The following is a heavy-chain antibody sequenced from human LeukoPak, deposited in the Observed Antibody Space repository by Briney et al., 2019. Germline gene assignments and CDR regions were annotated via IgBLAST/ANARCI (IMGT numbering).Heavy chain of an antibody. D-gene: IGHD1-26*01. CDR2: IDPSGGST. V-gene: IGHV1-46*01. CDR1: GHTFTSYY. CDR3: ARAPHSGSYDY. Sequence: ASVKVSCKASGHTFTSYYMHWVRQAPGQGLEWMGIIDPSGGSTSYAQMFQGRVTMTRDTSTSTVYMELSSLRSEDTAVYYCARAPHSGSYDYWGQGTLVTVSS. J-gene: IGHJ4*02.